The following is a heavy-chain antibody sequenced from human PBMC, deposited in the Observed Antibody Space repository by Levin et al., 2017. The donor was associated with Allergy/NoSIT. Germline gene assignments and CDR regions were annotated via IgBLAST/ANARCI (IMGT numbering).Heavy chain of an antibody. Sequence: PGGSLRLSCAASGFSLRDYGMHWVRQAPDKGLEWVAVIWHNGKTMHYADFVKGQFTISRDNSRNTLYLQMNSLRDEDTAVYYCAGDRGRNEPMDVWGQGTTVTVSS. J-gene: IGHJ6*02. CDR3: AGDRGRNEPMDV. D-gene: IGHD1-1*01. CDR1: GFSLRDYG. V-gene: IGHV3-33*01. CDR2: IWHNGKTM.